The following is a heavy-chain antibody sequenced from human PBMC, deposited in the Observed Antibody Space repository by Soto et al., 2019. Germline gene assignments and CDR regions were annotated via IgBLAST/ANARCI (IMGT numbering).Heavy chain of an antibody. CDR1: GFTFSAFG. V-gene: IGHV3-30*18. CDR3: AKDLDHSGGYFFSLRLNGMDV. J-gene: IGHJ6*02. D-gene: IGHD6-19*01. Sequence: PGGSLRLSCTASGFTFSAFGMHWVRQAPGKGLEWVAHVSYDGDDEYYADSVKGRFTISRDNSKNTLYLQINSLRVEDTAVYHCAKDLDHSGGYFFSLRLNGMDVWGQGTTVTVSS. CDR2: VSYDGDDE.